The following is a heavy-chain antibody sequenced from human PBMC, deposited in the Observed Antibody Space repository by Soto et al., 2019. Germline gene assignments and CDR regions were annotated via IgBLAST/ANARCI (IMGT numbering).Heavy chain of an antibody. CDR2: INPSGGST. CDR1: GYTFTSYY. Sequence: QVQLVQSGAEVKKPGASVKVSCKASGYTFTSYYMHWVRQAPGQGLEWMGIINPSGGSTSYAQKFEGRVTMTRDTSTSTVYRGLGGRRSEDTAVYSCARPRHLWGAGDAFDIWGKGTMVTVSS. V-gene: IGHV1-46*03. D-gene: IGHD3-16*01. CDR3: ARPRHLWGAGDAFDI. J-gene: IGHJ3*02.